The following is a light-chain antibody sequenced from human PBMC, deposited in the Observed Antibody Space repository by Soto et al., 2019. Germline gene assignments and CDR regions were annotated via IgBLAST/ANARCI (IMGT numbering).Light chain of an antibody. V-gene: IGLV7-46*01. CDR1: TGAVTSGHY. J-gene: IGLJ2*01. Sequence: QAVVTQEPSLTVSPGGTVTLTCGSSTGAVTSGHYPYWFQQKPGQAPRTLIYDTSNKHSWTPARFSGSLLGGKAALTLSGAQPEDEAEYYCLLSYSGAHVVVSGGTKVTVL. CDR2: DTS. CDR3: LLSYSGAHVV.